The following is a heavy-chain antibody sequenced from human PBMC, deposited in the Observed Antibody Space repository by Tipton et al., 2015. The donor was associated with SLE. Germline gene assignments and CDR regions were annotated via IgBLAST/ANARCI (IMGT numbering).Heavy chain of an antibody. CDR2: ISFSGST. CDR1: GASISSHY. CDR3: ARVTPDERRAFDI. D-gene: IGHD6-25*01. Sequence: TLSLTCTVFGASISSHYWSWVRQPPGKGLEWIGCISFSGSTDYNPSLKSRVTMSVDRSRNQFSLNLTSVTAADTAVYYCARVTPDERRAFDIWGQGTMVTVSS. V-gene: IGHV4-59*11. J-gene: IGHJ3*02.